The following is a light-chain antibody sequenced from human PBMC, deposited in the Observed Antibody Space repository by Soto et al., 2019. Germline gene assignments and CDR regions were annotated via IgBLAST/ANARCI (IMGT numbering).Light chain of an antibody. CDR1: QSVSSN. Sequence: EIVMTQSPATLSVSPGERATFSCRASQSVSSNLAWYQQKPGQAPRLLIYGASTRATGIPARFSGSGSGTEFTLTISSLQSEDFAVYYCQQYNNWPRTFGQGTKV. J-gene: IGKJ1*01. CDR3: QQYNNWPRT. CDR2: GAS. V-gene: IGKV3-15*01.